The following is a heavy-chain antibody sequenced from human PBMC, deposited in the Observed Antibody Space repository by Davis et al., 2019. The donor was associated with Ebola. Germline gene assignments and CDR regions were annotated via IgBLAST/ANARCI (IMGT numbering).Heavy chain of an antibody. CDR2: IYPGGTT. D-gene: IGHD3-9*01. CDR1: GDSISPYY. Sequence: SETLSLTCIVSGDSISPYYWTWIRQPPGGGLELIGSIYPGGTTSYNPSLESRVTISVDTSRNQISLKLTSVTAADTAMYYCARGDDILTGYILPDYWGQGTLVTVSS. J-gene: IGHJ4*02. CDR3: ARGDDILTGYILPDY. V-gene: IGHV4-59*01.